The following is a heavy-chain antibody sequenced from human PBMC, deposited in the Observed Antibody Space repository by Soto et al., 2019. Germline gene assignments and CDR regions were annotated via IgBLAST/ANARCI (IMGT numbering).Heavy chain of an antibody. V-gene: IGHV4-39*07. J-gene: IGHJ6*02. Sequence: PSETLTLTCTDSGASISSAGYSWSWVRQHPGKGLEWIGGINHSGSTNYNPSLKSRVTISVDTSKNQFSLKLSSVTAADTAVYYCARGSKQLSSRICYGMDVWGQGTTVTVSS. CDR3: ARGSKQLSSRICYGMDV. CDR1: GASISSAGYS. D-gene: IGHD6-13*01. CDR2: INHSGST.